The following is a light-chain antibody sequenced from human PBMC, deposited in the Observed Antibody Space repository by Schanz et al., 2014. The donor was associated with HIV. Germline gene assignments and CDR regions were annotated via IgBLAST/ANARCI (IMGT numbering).Light chain of an antibody. V-gene: IGKV3-20*01. Sequence: EIVLTQSPGTLSLSSGEVGTLSCRASQSLSTHLAWYQQKPGQAPTLLIYGASKRATGIPDRFIGGGSGTDFTLTINRLEPEDFAVYFCQSYAGSFGPGTKVD. CDR1: QSLSTH. CDR2: GAS. CDR3: QSYAGS. J-gene: IGKJ3*01.